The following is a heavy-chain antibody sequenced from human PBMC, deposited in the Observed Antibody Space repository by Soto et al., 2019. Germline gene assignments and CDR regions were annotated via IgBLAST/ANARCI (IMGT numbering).Heavy chain of an antibody. CDR3: VSPEVARTLQDRYFNF. CDR2: AKTEAHASDK. CDR1: GFTFRDRY. J-gene: IGHJ2*01. D-gene: IGHD2-15*01. Sequence: EVQLVESGGGLVQPGGSLRLSCVASGFTFRDRYMDWVRQAPGEGLEWIGRAKTEAHASDKQYAPSVEGRFFVSRDDSENSFYLEMNSLKIEDTAIYYCVSPEVARTLQDRYFNFWGRGTLVTVAS. V-gene: IGHV3-72*01.